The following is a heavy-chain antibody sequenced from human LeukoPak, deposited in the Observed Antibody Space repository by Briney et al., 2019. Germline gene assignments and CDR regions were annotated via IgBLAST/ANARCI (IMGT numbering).Heavy chain of an antibody. D-gene: IGHD3-10*01. CDR3: ARGRVHELLYLCY. J-gene: IGHJ4*02. V-gene: IGHV1-8*01. CDR1: GYTFTSYD. Sequence: ASVKVSCKASGYTFTSYDINWVRQATGQGLEWMGWLNPNSGNTGYAQKFQGRVTMTRNTSISTAYMELSSLRSEDTAVYYCARGRVHELLYLCYWGQGTLVTVSS. CDR2: LNPNSGNT.